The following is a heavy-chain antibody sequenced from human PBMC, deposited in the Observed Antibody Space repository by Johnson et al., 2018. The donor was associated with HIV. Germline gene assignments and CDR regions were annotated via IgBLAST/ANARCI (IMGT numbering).Heavy chain of an antibody. CDR3: ARARMTTVTNDAFDI. D-gene: IGHD4-17*01. J-gene: IGHJ3*02. V-gene: IGHV3-30-3*01. CDR2: ISYDGSNK. Sequence: QVQLMESGGGVVRPGGSLRLSCAASGFTFSSYAMHWVRQAPGQGLEWVAVISYDGSNKYYADSVKGRFTISRDNSKNTLYRQMNSLRAEDTAVYYCARARMTTVTNDAFDIWGQGTMVTVSS. CDR1: GFTFSSYA.